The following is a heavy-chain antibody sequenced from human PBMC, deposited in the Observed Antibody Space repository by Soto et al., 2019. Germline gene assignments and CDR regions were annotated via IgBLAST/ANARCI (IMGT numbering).Heavy chain of an antibody. CDR3: ARVIWSGHLTSDL. Sequence: EVQVVESGGGLVQPGGSLRLSCAAYGFTFSSNSMNWVRQAPGKGLEWISYISSSSSTIYADSVKSRFTISRDNAKNSLYLQMNSLRDEDTAVYYCARVIWSGHLTSDLWGQGTLVTVSS. D-gene: IGHD3-3*01. J-gene: IGHJ5*02. V-gene: IGHV3-48*02. CDR1: GFTFSSNS. CDR2: ISSSSSTI.